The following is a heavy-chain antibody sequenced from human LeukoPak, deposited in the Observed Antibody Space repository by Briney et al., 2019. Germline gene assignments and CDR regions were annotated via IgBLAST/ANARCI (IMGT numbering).Heavy chain of an antibody. CDR3: AKDRQYRAGGSYGY. Sequence: GGSLRLSCAAPGVTFSSYGMRWVRQAPGKGLEWVAVISYDGSNQYYADSVKGRFTISRDKSNTTLYLQMNSLRAEDTAVYYCAKDRQYRAGGSYGYGGQGTLVTVPS. V-gene: IGHV3-30*18. CDR2: ISYDGSNQ. J-gene: IGHJ4*02. D-gene: IGHD1-26*01. CDR1: GVTFSSYG.